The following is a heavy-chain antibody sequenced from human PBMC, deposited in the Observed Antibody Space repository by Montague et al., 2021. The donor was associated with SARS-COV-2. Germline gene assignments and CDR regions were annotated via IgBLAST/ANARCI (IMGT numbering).Heavy chain of an antibody. CDR2: IYYNTTT. J-gene: IGHJ5*02. D-gene: IGHD5-18*01. CDR3: ARRGNTAGWFDP. Sequence: SETLSLTCSVSGDSITNIDYYWAWIRPPTGKELHWIGIIYYNTTTFYSPPLKSRLTISVDTSKNQFSLNLNSVTAADTAVYFCARRGNTAGWFDPWGQGKLVTVSS. CDR1: GDSITNIDYY. V-gene: IGHV4-39*01.